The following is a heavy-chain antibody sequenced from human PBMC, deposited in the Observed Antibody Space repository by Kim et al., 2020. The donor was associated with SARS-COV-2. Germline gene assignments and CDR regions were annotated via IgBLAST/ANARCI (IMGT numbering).Heavy chain of an antibody. Sequence: KGRFTISRDNAKNSLYLQMNSLRAEDTAVYYCARQMCSSTSCYGNDAFDIWGQGTMVTVSS. CDR3: ARQMCSSTSCYGNDAFDI. V-gene: IGHV3-11*03. J-gene: IGHJ3*02. D-gene: IGHD2-2*01.